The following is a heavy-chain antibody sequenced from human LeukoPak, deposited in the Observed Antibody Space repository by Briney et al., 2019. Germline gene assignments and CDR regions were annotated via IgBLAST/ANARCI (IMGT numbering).Heavy chain of an antibody. J-gene: IGHJ6*02. V-gene: IGHV3-74*01. Sequence: GGSLRLSGAAPGFTFSSYWMHWVRQAPGKGLVWVSRINSDGSSTSYADSVKGRFTISRDNAKNTLYLQMNSLRAEDTAVYYCARARYSSSWYPYYYGMDVWGQGTTVTVSS. CDR1: GFTFSSYW. CDR3: ARARYSSSWYPYYYGMDV. D-gene: IGHD6-13*01. CDR2: INSDGSST.